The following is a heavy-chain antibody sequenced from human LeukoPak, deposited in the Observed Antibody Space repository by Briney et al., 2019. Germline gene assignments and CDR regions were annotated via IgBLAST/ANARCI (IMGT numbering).Heavy chain of an antibody. V-gene: IGHV3-30-3*01. CDR1: GFTFSSYA. CDR2: ISYDGSNK. D-gene: IGHD1-14*01. CDR3: ARETRVETGFDY. J-gene: IGHJ4*02. Sequence: GGSLRLSCAASGFTFSSYAMHWVRQAPGKGLEWVAVISYDGSNKYYADSVKGRFTTSRDNSKNTLYLQMNSLRAEDTAVYYCARETRVETGFDYWGQGTLVTVSS.